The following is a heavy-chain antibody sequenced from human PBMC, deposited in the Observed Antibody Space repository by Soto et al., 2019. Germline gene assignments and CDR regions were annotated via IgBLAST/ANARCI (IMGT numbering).Heavy chain of an antibody. CDR2: IIPIFGTA. CDR1: GGTFSSYA. D-gene: IGHD3-10*01. Sequence: QVQLVQSGAEVKKPGSSVKVSCKASGGTFSSYAISWVRQAPGQGLEWMGGIIPIFGTANYAQKFQGRVTSTADESNSTAYMELSSLGSADTAAYYGARSGAGVASGKQGVDYWGQGTLVTVSA. V-gene: IGHV1-69*12. J-gene: IGHJ4*02. CDR3: ARSGAGVASGKQGVDY.